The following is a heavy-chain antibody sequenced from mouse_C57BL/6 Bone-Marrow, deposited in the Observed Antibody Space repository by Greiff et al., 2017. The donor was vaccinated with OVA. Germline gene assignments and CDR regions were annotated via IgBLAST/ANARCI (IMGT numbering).Heavy chain of an antibody. CDR1: GFTFSSYA. J-gene: IGHJ3*01. Sequence: EVQLVESGGGLVKPGGSLKLSCAASGFTFSSYAMSWVRQTPEKRLEWVATISDGGSYTYYPDNVKGRFTISRDNAKNNLYLQMSHLKSEDTAMYYGAKPPFAYWGQGTLVTVSA. V-gene: IGHV5-4*01. CDR3: AKPPFAY. CDR2: ISDGGSYT.